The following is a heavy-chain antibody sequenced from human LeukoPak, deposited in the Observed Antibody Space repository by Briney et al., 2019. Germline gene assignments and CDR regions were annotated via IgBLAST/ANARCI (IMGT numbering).Heavy chain of an antibody. J-gene: IGHJ4*02. D-gene: IGHD3-10*01. CDR1: GYTFTSYD. Sequence: ASVKVSCKASGYTFTSYDINWVRQATGQGLEWMGWMNPNSGNTGYAQKFQGRVTITRDTSASTAYMELSSLRSEDTAVYYCARVLLWFGELLNPSIFDYWGQGTLVTVSS. CDR2: MNPNSGNT. V-gene: IGHV1-8*01. CDR3: ARVLLWFGELLNPSIFDY.